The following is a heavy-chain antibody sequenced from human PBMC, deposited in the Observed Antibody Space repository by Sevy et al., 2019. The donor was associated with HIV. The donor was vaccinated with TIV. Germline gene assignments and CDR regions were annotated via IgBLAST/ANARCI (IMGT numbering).Heavy chain of an antibody. J-gene: IGHJ3*02. Sequence: SETLSLTCAISGDSVSSNSAAWNWIRQSPSRGLEWLGRTYYRSKWYNDYAVSVKSRITINPDTSKNQFSLQLNSVTPEDTAVYYCARGDYDILTGFETDDAFDIWGQGTMVTVSS. CDR1: GDSVSSNSAA. CDR3: ARGDYDILTGFETDDAFDI. D-gene: IGHD3-9*01. CDR2: TYYRSKWYN. V-gene: IGHV6-1*01.